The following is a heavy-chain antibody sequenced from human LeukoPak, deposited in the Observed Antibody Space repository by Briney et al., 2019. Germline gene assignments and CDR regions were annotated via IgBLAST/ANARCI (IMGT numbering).Heavy chain of an antibody. CDR2: IYYSGST. V-gene: IGHV4-59*01. CDR3: ARGQLYYYDSSGYGYYFDY. CDR1: GGSISSYY. D-gene: IGHD3-22*01. J-gene: IGHJ4*02. Sequence: VKPSETLSLTCTVSGGSISSYYWSWIRQPPGKGLEWIGYIYYSGSTNYNPSLKSRVTISVDTSKNQFSLKLSSVTAADTAVYYCARGQLYYYDSSGYGYYFDYWGQGTLVTVSP.